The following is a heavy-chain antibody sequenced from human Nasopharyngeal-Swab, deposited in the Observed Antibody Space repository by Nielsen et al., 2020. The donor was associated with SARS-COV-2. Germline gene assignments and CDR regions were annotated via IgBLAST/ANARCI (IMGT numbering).Heavy chain of an antibody. V-gene: IGHV3-23*01. CDR3: ATWMTAHFDY. D-gene: IGHD5-18*01. CDR2: VDYDGVRT. J-gene: IGHJ4*02. CDR1: GYTFSNDA. Sequence: GGSLRLSCTGSGYTFSNDAISWVRQAPGQGLEWVSTVDYDGVRTHYADSVEGRFIISRDNSRNTTYLQIKSLRVEDAAVYYCATWMTAHFDYWGQGTLVT.